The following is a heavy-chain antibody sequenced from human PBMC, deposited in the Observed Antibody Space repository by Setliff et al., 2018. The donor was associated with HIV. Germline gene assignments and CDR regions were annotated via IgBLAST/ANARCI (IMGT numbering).Heavy chain of an antibody. CDR2: ISSSSSYI. D-gene: IGHD2-21*01. CDR1: GFTFSSYS. Sequence: PGGSLRLSCAASGFTFSSYSMNWVRQAPGKGLEWVSSISSSSSYIYYADSVKGRFTISRDNSINIVYLHMNSLIAEDTAVYYCAKGVKWLAPWGRGTLVTVSS. CDR3: AKGVKWLAP. J-gene: IGHJ5*02. V-gene: IGHV3-21*04.